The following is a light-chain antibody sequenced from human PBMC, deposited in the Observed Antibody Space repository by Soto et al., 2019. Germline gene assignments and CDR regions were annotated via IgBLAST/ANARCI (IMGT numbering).Light chain of an antibody. J-gene: IGLJ1*01. CDR2: EVS. CDR3: SSYTSSSTYV. CDR1: SSDVGGYNF. Sequence: QSVLTQPASVSGSPGQSITTSCTGTSSDVGGYNFVSWYQQHPGKAPKLVIYEVSHRPSGVSYRFSGSKSGNTASLTISGLQTEDEADYYCSSYTSSSTYVFGTGTKVTVL. V-gene: IGLV2-14*01.